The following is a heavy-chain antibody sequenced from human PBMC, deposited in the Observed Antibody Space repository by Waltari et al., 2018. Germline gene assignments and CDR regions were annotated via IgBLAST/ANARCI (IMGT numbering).Heavy chain of an antibody. CDR1: RGSLRSHY. D-gene: IGHD2-2*01. CDR3: ARDRVVPADEPDYYGLDV. CDR2: IYYNGAT. Sequence: QVQLQESGPGQVKPSETLSLTCDVSRGSLRSHYWSWIRRPPGKGLEWIGYIYYNGATNYNPSRMSRVTISVYTAKNQFSLKLTSVTAADTAVDYCARDRVVPADEPDYYGLDVWGQGTTVTVSS. V-gene: IGHV4-59*11. J-gene: IGHJ6*02.